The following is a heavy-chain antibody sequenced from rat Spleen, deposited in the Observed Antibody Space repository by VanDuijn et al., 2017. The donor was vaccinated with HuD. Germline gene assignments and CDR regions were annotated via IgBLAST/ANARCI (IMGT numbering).Heavy chain of an antibody. CDR3: VRHDYPGLTTNWFAY. V-gene: IGHV5-25*01. D-gene: IGHD1-4*01. CDR2: ISPSGVT. Sequence: EVQLVESGGGLVQPGRSLKLSCAASGFTFSSYDMAWVRQAPTKGLEWVASISPSGVTYYRDSVKGRFTVSRENAKSTLYFLMDSLRSEDTATYYCVRHDYPGLTTNWFAYWGQGTLVTVSS. CDR1: GFTFSSYD. J-gene: IGHJ3*01.